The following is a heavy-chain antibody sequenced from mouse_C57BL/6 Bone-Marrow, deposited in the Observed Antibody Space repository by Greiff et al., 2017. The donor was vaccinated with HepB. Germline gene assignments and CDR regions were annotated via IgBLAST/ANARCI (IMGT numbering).Heavy chain of an antibody. D-gene: IGHD1-1*01. J-gene: IGHJ1*03. CDR1: GFTFSSYA. Sequence: EVQVVESGEGLVKPGGSLKLSCAASGFTFSSYAMSWVRQTPEKRLEWVAYISSGGDYIYYADTVKGRFTISRDNARNTLYLQMSSLKSEDTAMYYCTRDLSYYGSSYWYFDVWGTGTTVTVSS. V-gene: IGHV5-9-1*02. CDR3: TRDLSYYGSSYWYFDV. CDR2: ISSGGDYI.